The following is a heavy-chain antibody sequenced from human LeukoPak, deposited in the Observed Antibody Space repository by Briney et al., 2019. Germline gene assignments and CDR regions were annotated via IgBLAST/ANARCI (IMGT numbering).Heavy chain of an antibody. V-gene: IGHV3-7*01. CDR3: AREYDLGLQYYFDY. CDR1: GFTFSSYW. J-gene: IGHJ4*02. D-gene: IGHD3-3*01. Sequence: GGSLRLSCAAFGFTFSSYWMTWVRQAPGEGLEWVANIKEDGSEKYYVDSVKGRFTISRDNAKNSVYLQMNNLRAEDTAFYYCAREYDLGLQYYFDYWGQGTLVTVSS. CDR2: IKEDGSEK.